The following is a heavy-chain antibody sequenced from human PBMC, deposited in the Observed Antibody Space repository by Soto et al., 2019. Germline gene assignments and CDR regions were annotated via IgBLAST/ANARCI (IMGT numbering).Heavy chain of an antibody. V-gene: IGHV3-9*01. CDR2: ISWNSDSI. D-gene: IGHD3-3*01. CDR3: TKVGGLYDFWSGPLHFDL. CDR1: GFIFDDFA. J-gene: IGHJ4*02. Sequence: EGQLVESGGGFVQPGRSLRLSCAVSGFIFDDFALHWVRQAPGKGLEWVSGISWNSDSIGYADAVKGRFTISRDNAKNSLYLQMNSLRVEDTALYYCTKVGGLYDFWSGPLHFDLWGQGTLVTVSS.